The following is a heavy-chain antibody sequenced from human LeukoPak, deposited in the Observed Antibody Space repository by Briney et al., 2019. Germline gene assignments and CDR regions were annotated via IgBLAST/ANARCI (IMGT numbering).Heavy chain of an antibody. CDR1: GGSVSSGSYC. CDR2: IYYSGST. CDR3: ARFLVIGAFDI. Sequence: SETLSLTCTVSGGSVSSGSYCWSWIRQPPGKGLEWIGYIYYSGSTNYNPSLKSRVTISVDTSKNQFSLKLSSVTAADTDVYYCARFLVIGAFDIWGQGTMVTVSS. J-gene: IGHJ3*02. V-gene: IGHV4-61*01. D-gene: IGHD3-22*01.